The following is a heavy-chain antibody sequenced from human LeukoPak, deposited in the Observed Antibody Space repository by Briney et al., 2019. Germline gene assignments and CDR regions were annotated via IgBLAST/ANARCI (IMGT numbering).Heavy chain of an antibody. CDR2: IIPIFGTA. Sequence: VASVKVSCKASGYIFTSYGISWVRQAPGQGLEWMGGIIPIFGTANYAQKLQGRVTMTTDTSTSTAYMELRSLRSDDTAVYYCARGGATMIVVVIPTNYYFDYWGQGTLVTVSS. CDR3: ARGGATMIVVVIPTNYYFDY. CDR1: GYIFTSYG. D-gene: IGHD3-22*01. J-gene: IGHJ4*02. V-gene: IGHV1-18*01.